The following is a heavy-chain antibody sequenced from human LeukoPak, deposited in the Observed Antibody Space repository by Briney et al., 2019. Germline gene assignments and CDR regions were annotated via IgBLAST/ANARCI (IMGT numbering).Heavy chain of an antibody. CDR1: GYSFSTYW. J-gene: IGHJ4*02. CDR3: ARRISSWYFDY. D-gene: IGHD6-13*01. Sequence: GESLKISCKGSGYSFSTYWIGWVRQMPGKGLEWMGTIYPGDSDTRYSPSFRGQVTISVDKSISTAYLQWSSLEASDTAMYYCARRISSWYFDYWGQGPLVSVSS. V-gene: IGHV5-51*01. CDR2: IYPGDSDT.